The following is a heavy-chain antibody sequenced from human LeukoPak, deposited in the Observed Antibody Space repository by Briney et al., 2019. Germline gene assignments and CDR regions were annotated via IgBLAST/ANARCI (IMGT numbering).Heavy chain of an antibody. Sequence: GGSLRLSCAASGFTFSSNWMHWVRQAPGKGLVWISRINGDGRIIEHAESVKGRFTMSRNNADNTLHLQMNSLRAEDTAVYHCVREVGAPGSFQHWGQGAPVTVSS. D-gene: IGHD1-26*01. CDR3: VREVGAPGSFQH. V-gene: IGHV3-74*03. CDR1: GFTFSSNW. J-gene: IGHJ1*01. CDR2: INGDGRII.